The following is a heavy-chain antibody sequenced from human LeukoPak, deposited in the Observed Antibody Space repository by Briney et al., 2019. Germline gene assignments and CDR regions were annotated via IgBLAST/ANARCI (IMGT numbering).Heavy chain of an antibody. J-gene: IGHJ4*02. CDR1: GFTFSSYG. CDR2: IRYDGSNK. Sequence: PGGSLRLSCAASGFTFSSYGMHWVRQAPGKGLEWVAFIRYDGSNKYYADSVKGRFTISRDNAKNSLYLQMNSLRAEDTAVYYCARGQGYCSGGSCHHDYWGQGTLVTVSS. D-gene: IGHD2-15*01. V-gene: IGHV3-30*02. CDR3: ARGQGYCSGGSCHHDY.